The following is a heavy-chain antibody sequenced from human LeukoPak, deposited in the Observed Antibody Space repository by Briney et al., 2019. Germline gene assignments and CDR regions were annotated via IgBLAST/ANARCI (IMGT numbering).Heavy chain of an antibody. V-gene: IGHV1-3*01. Sequence: ASVKVSCKASGYTFTSYAMHWVRQAPGQRLEWMGWINAGNGSTKYSQKFQGRVTITRDTSASTAYMELSSLRSEDTAVYYCARDGFYCSGGSCYSTYFDYWGQGTLVTVSS. CDR2: INAGNGST. CDR3: ARDGFYCSGGSCYSTYFDY. CDR1: GYTFTSYA. J-gene: IGHJ4*02. D-gene: IGHD2-15*01.